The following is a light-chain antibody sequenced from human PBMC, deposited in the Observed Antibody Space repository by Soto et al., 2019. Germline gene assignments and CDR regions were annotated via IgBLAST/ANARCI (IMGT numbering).Light chain of an antibody. CDR3: QQHNNWPIT. Sequence: EIVLTQSPGTLSLSPGERATLSCRPSQSVSSSYLAWYQQKPGQAPRLLIYGASTRATGVPARFSGSGSGTEFTLTISSLQSEDFEVYYCQQHNNWPITFGQGTRLEIK. CDR2: GAS. CDR1: QSVSSSY. J-gene: IGKJ5*01. V-gene: IGKV3-15*01.